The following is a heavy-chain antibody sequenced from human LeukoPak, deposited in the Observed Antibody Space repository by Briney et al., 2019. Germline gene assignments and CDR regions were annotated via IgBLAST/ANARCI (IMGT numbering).Heavy chain of an antibody. V-gene: IGHV3-33*08. J-gene: IGHJ6*02. CDR2: IWYDGSLK. Sequence: GGSLRLSCEASGFTFRGYWMSWVRQAPGKGLEWVAIIWYDGSLKYYSDSVKGRFAISRDNSKNTLYLQMNSLRAEDTAVYYCARISCTGGSCYPYSYYDMDVWGQGTTVTVSS. CDR3: ARISCTGGSCYPYSYYDMDV. CDR1: GFTFRGYW. D-gene: IGHD2-15*01.